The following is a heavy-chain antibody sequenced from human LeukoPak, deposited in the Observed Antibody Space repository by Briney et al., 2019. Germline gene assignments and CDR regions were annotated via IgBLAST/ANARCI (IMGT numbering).Heavy chain of an antibody. CDR1: GFTFSTYS. D-gene: IGHD3-22*01. CDR2: ISGSGSTI. Sequence: HSGGSLRLSCAASGFTFSTYSMTWVRQAPGKGLEWVSAISGSGSTIYYADSVKGRFTISRDNAKNSLYLQMNSLRAEDTAVYYCARDPIYSDDSGYYFDYWGQGTLVTVSS. V-gene: IGHV3-48*04. CDR3: ARDPIYSDDSGYYFDY. J-gene: IGHJ4*02.